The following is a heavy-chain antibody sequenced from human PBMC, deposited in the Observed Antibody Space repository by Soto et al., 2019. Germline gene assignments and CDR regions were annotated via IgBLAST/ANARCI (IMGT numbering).Heavy chain of an antibody. J-gene: IGHJ5*02. Sequence: SETLSLTCNVSGGSISNYYWTWVRQSPEKGLEWIGYMYYNGNINYNPSLKSRVTISIDTSKNQLSLTLKSVTAADTAGYYCASGGNWFDPWGQGVLVTVSS. V-gene: IGHV4-59*01. CDR3: ASGGNWFDP. CDR2: MYYNGNI. CDR1: GGSISNYY. D-gene: IGHD3-16*01.